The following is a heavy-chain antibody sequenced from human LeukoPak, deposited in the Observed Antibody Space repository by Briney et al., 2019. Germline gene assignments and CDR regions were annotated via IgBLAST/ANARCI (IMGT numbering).Heavy chain of an antibody. CDR3: ARAPPVFGVVPDGAWFDP. CDR1: GGSISSYY. CDR2: IYTSGST. Sequence: SETLSLTCTVSGGSISSYYWSWIRQPAGKGLEWIGRIYTSGSTNYNPSLKSRVTMSVDTSKNQFSLKLSSVTAADTAVYYCARAPPVFGVVPDGAWFDPWGRGTLVTVSS. V-gene: IGHV4-4*07. J-gene: IGHJ5*02. D-gene: IGHD3-3*01.